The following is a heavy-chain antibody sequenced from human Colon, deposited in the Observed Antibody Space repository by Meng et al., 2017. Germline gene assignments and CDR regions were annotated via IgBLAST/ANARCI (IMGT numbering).Heavy chain of an antibody. Sequence: SETLSLTCTVSGGSISSSSYYWGWIRQPPGKGLEWIGSIYYSGSTYYNPSLKSRVTISVDMSKNQFSLKLSSVTAADTAVYYCARESPSRYSGSYEWGQGTLVTVSS. CDR1: GGSISSSSYY. V-gene: IGHV4-39*07. CDR2: IYYSGST. J-gene: IGHJ4*02. CDR3: ARESPSRYSGSYE. D-gene: IGHD1-26*01.